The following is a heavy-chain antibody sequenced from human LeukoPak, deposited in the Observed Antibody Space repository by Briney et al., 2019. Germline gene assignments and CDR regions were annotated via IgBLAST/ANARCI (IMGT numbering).Heavy chain of an antibody. CDR2: ISGSGGST. J-gene: IGHJ3*02. V-gene: IGHV3-23*01. Sequence: TGGSLRLSCAASGLTFSNYAMSWVRQAPGKGLEWVSAISGSGGSTYYADSVKGRFTISRDNAKNSLYLQMNSLKAEDTAIYYCAREVGTPQAFDIWGQGTMVTVSS. CDR1: GLTFSNYA. CDR3: AREVGTPQAFDI. D-gene: IGHD1-26*01.